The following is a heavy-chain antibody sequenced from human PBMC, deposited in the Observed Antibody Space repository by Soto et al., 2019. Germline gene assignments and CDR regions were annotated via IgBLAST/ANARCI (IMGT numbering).Heavy chain of an antibody. Sequence: QVQLVQSGAEVKKPGASVKVSCKASGYTFTSYYMHWVRQAPGQGLGWMGIINPSGGSTSYAQKFQGRVTMTRDTSTSTVYMELSSLRSEDTAVYYCARSEPPTYYYDSSGYPPDYWGQGTLVTVSS. D-gene: IGHD3-22*01. V-gene: IGHV1-46*01. CDR1: GYTFTSYY. CDR3: ARSEPPTYYYDSSGYPPDY. J-gene: IGHJ4*02. CDR2: INPSGGST.